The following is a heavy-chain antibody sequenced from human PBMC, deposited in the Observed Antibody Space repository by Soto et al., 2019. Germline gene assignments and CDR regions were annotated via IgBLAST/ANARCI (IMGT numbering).Heavy chain of an antibody. CDR3: AKDACGAECFSHFDY. CDR1: GGSISSYY. V-gene: IGHV4-59*12. Sequence: PSEILSLTCTVSGGSISSYYWSWIRQPPGKGLEWIGYIYYSGSTNYNPSLKSRVTISVDTSKNQFSLKLSSVTAADTAVYYCAKDACGAECFSHFDYWGQGTLVTVSS. D-gene: IGHD2-21*01. J-gene: IGHJ4*02. CDR2: IYYSGST.